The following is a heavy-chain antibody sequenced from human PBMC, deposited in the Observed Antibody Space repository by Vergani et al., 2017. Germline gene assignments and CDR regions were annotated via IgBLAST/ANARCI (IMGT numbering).Heavy chain of an antibody. Sequence: QVQLVESGGGVVQPGRSLRLSCAASGFTFSSYGMHWVRQAPGKGLEWVAVIWYDGSNKYYADSVKGRFTISRDNSKNTLYLQTNSLRAEDTAVYYCARDGPVAAKDYYYYMDVWGKGTTVTVSS. CDR2: IWYDGSNK. CDR1: GFTFSSYG. CDR3: ARDGPVAAKDYYYYMDV. J-gene: IGHJ6*03. V-gene: IGHV3-33*01. D-gene: IGHD2-15*01.